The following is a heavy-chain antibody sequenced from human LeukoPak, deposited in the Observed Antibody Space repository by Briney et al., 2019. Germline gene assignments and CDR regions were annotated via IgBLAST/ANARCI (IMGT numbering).Heavy chain of an antibody. D-gene: IGHD3-10*01. CDR3: AKDFSHHYYGSGSYHYYYYGMDV. J-gene: IGHJ6*02. CDR2: ISYDGSNK. Sequence: SLRLSCAASGFTFSSYGMHWVRQAPGKGLEWVAVISYDGSNKYYADSVKGRFTISRDNSKNTLYLQMNSLRAEDTAVYYCAKDFSHHYYGSGSYHYYYYGMDVWGQGTTVTVSS. CDR1: GFTFSSYG. V-gene: IGHV3-30*18.